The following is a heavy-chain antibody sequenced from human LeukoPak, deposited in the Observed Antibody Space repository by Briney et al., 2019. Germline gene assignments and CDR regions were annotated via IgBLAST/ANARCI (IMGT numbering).Heavy chain of an antibody. CDR1: GGSISSSSYY. CDR2: INQDGSEK. V-gene: IGHV3-7*01. CDR3: TRRLDE. D-gene: IGHD3-16*01. J-gene: IGHJ4*02. Sequence: PSETLSLTCTVSGGSISSSSYYWGWIRQAPGKGLEWVANINQDGSEKNCLDSVKGRFTISRDNAQNSLYLQMNGLRVEDTAVYYCTRRLDEWGQGTLVTVSS.